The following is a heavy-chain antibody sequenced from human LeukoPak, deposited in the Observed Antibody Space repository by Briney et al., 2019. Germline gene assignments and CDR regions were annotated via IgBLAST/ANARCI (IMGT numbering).Heavy chain of an antibody. CDR3: ARDRYSYGPNYYYYGMDV. CDR1: GYTFTGYY. J-gene: IGHJ6*02. CDR2: INPNSGGT. Sequence: ASVKVSCKASGYTFTGYYMHWVRQAPGQGLEWMGWINPNSGGTNYAQKFQGRVTMTRDTSISTAYMELSRVRSVDTAVYYCARDRYSYGPNYYYYGMDVWGQGTTVTVSS. D-gene: IGHD5-18*01. V-gene: IGHV1-2*02.